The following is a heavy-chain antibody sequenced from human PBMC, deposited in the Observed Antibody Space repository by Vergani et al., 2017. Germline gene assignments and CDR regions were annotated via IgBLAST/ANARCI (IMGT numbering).Heavy chain of an antibody. Sequence: VQLVESGGGVVQPGGSLRLSCAASGFTVSSNYMSWVRQAPGKGLEWVAVIYSGGSTYYADSVKGRFTISRDNSKNTLYLQMNSLRAEDTAVYYCARVESSGWSNGRAEYFQHWGQGTLVTVSS. J-gene: IGHJ1*01. D-gene: IGHD6-19*01. CDR2: IYSGGST. CDR3: ARVESSGWSNGRAEYFQH. CDR1: GFTVSSNY. V-gene: IGHV3-53*01.